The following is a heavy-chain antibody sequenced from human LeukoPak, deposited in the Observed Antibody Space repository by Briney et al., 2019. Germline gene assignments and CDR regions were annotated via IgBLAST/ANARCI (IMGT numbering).Heavy chain of an antibody. V-gene: IGHV3-21*01. CDR2: ISSSSSYI. CDR1: GFTFSSYR. CDR3: AREGSGVAGHFDY. J-gene: IGHJ4*02. D-gene: IGHD6-19*01. Sequence: PGGSLGLSCAASGFTFSSYRMNWVRRAPGKGLEWVSSISSSSSYIYYADSVKGRFTISRDNAKNSLYLQMNSLRAEDTAVYYCAREGSGVAGHFDYWGQGTLVTVSS.